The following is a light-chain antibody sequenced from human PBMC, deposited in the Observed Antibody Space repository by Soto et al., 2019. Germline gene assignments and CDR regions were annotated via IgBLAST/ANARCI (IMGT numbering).Light chain of an antibody. CDR2: DNN. V-gene: IGLV1-51*01. CDR1: SSNIGSNY. J-gene: IGLJ2*01. CDR3: ATWDTRLSVVL. Sequence: QSVLTQPRSVSAAPGQKVTISCSGSSSNIGSNYVSWYQKLPGTAPKLLIYDNNRRPSGISDRFSGSKSGTSASLGITGLQSGDEADYYCATWDTRLSVVLFGGGTKLTVL.